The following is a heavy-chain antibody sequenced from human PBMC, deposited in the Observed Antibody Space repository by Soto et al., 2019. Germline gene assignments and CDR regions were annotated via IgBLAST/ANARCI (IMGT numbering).Heavy chain of an antibody. Sequence: PGGSLRLSCAASGFTFSSYAMSWVRQAPGKGLEWVSAISGSGGSTYYADSVKGRFTISRDNSKNTLYLQMNSLRAEDTAVYYCAKDPITIFGVVNWCPDYWGQGTLVTVSS. CDR2: ISGSGGST. J-gene: IGHJ4*02. V-gene: IGHV3-23*01. D-gene: IGHD3-3*01. CDR3: AKDPITIFGVVNWCPDY. CDR1: GFTFSSYA.